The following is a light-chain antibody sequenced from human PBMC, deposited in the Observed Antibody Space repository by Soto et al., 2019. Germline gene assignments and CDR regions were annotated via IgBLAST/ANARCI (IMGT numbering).Light chain of an antibody. CDR1: QSISSY. V-gene: IGKV1-39*01. CDR3: QQSHSTPLT. J-gene: IGKJ4*01. Sequence: IQMTQSPSSLSASVGDRFTITCRASQSISSYLNWYQQKAGTAPKLLIYTASSLQSGVPSRFSGSGSGTDFTLTISSLQPEDFATYYCQQSHSTPLTFGGGTKVDI. CDR2: TAS.